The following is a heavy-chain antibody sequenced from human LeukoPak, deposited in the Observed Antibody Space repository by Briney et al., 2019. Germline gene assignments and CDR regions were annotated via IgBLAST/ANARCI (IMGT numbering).Heavy chain of an antibody. CDR2: ISAYNGNT. D-gene: IGHD3-22*01. Sequence: GASVKVSCKASGYTFTSYGISWVRQAPEQGLEWMGWISAYNGNTNYAQKLQGRVTMTTDTSTSTAYMELRSLRSDDTAVYYCARDKWDQDSSGIVLGYWGQGTLVTVSS. V-gene: IGHV1-18*01. J-gene: IGHJ4*02. CDR1: GYTFTSYG. CDR3: ARDKWDQDSSGIVLGY.